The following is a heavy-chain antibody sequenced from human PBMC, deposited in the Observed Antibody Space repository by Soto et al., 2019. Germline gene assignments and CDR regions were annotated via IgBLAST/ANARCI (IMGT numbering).Heavy chain of an antibody. CDR2: IYYSGST. CDR1: GGSISSYY. D-gene: IGHD3-22*01. CDR3: AREGGEYGSSGYDAFDI. Sequence: SETLSLTCTVSGGSISSYYWSWIRQPPGQGQEWIRYIYYSGSTNYNPTLKSRVTISVDTSKNQFSLKLSSVTAADTAVYDCAREGGEYGSSGYDAFDIWGQGTMVTVSS. J-gene: IGHJ3*02. V-gene: IGHV4-59*01.